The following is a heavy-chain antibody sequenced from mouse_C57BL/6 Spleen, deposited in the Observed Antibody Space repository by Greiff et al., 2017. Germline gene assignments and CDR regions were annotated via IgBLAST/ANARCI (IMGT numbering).Heavy chain of an antibody. V-gene: IGHV5-4*01. CDR2: ISDGGSYT. CDR1: GFTFSSYA. CDR3: ARDEEYLTRGYFDV. D-gene: IGHD5-1*01. J-gene: IGHJ1*03. Sequence: EVKLMESGGGLVKPGGSLKLSCAASGFTFSSYAMSWVRQTPEKRLEWVATISDGGSYTYYPDNVKGRFTIARDNAKNNLYLQMSHLKSEDTAMYYCARDEEYLTRGYFDVWGTGTTVTVSS.